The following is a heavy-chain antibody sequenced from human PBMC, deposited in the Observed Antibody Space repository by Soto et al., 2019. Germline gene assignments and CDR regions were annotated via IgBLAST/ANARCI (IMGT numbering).Heavy chain of an antibody. J-gene: IGHJ4*02. CDR3: ARAEDDYGDQDHLDF. V-gene: IGHV3-23*01. CDR2: LGGSGGST. CDR1: GFSFSSFA. D-gene: IGHD4-17*01. Sequence: EVQLLESGGGLVHPGGSLRLSCEASGFSFSSFAMSWVRQAPGKGLEWVSGLGGSGGSTYYADSVKGRFTISRDNSKNTLFLQMNSLRVKDTAVYYCARAEDDYGDQDHLDFSGQGTLVTVSS.